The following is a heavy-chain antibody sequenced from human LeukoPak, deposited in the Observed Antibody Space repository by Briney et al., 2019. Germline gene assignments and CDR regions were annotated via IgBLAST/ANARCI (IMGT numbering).Heavy chain of an antibody. Sequence: GGSLRLSCAASGFTVSSNYMSWVRQAPGKGLEWVSVIYSGGSTYYADSVKGRFTISRDNSKNTLYLQMNSLRAEDTAVYYCATGNRHDYGDYFDYWGRGTLVTVSS. CDR3: ATGNRHDYGDYFDY. J-gene: IGHJ4*02. CDR1: GFTVSSNY. D-gene: IGHD4-17*01. V-gene: IGHV3-53*01. CDR2: IYSGGST.